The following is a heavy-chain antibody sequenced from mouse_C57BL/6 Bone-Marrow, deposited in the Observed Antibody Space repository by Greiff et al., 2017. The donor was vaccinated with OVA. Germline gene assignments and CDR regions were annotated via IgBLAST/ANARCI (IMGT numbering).Heavy chain of an antibody. D-gene: IGHD1-1*01. CDR2: INPNNGGT. CDR3: ASYHCYGSSYVKQDC. Sequence: EVQLQQSGPELVKPGASVKISCKASGYTFTDYYMNWVKQSHGKSLEWIGDINPNNGGTSYNQKFKGKATLTVDKSSSTAYMELRSLTSEDSAVYYCASYHCYGSSYVKQDCWGQGTTLTVSS. J-gene: IGHJ2*01. CDR1: GYTFTDYY. V-gene: IGHV1-26*01.